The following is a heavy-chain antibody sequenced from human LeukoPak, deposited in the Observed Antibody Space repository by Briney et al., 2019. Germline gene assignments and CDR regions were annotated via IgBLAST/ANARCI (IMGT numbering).Heavy chain of an antibody. CDR3: AKPAISSRGWYYDY. CDR2: INDSGGST. Sequence: GGSLRLSCAASGFTFDDYAMSWVCQAPGKGLEWVSAINDSGGSTYYADSVKGRFTISRDNSKNTLYLQMNSLRAEDTAVYYCAKPAISSRGWYYDYWGQGTLVTVSS. J-gene: IGHJ4*02. CDR1: GFTFDDYA. V-gene: IGHV3-23*01. D-gene: IGHD6-19*01.